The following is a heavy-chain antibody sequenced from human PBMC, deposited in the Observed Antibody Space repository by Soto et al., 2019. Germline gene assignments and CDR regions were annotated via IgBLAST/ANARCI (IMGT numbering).Heavy chain of an antibody. Sequence: SETLSLTCAVSGGSISSNNHWTWIRQPPGTGLEWIGEINHSGSTNYNPSLKSRVTISVDTSKNQFSLKLTSVTAADTAVYYCARDKITGLFDYWGQGTLVTVSS. V-gene: IGHV4-4*02. CDR1: GGSISSNNH. J-gene: IGHJ4*02. CDR2: INHSGST. D-gene: IGHD2-8*02. CDR3: ARDKITGLFDY.